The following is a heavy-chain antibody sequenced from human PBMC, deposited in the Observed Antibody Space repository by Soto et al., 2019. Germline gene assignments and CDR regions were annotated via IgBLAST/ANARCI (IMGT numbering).Heavy chain of an antibody. V-gene: IGHV1-24*01. CDR1: GYTLTELS. CDR2: FDPEDGET. CDR3: ATTMITFGGVYVNWFDT. Sequence: ASVKVSCKVSGYTLTELSMHWVRQAPGKGLEWMGGFDPEDGETIYAQKFQGRVTMTEDTSTDTAYMELSSLRSEDTAVYYCATTMITFGGVYVNWFDTWGQGTLVTVSS. D-gene: IGHD3-16*01. J-gene: IGHJ5*02.